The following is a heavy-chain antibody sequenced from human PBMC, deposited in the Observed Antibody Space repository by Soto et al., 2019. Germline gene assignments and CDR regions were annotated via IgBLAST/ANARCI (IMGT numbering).Heavy chain of an antibody. V-gene: IGHV1-2*04. Sequence: ASVKVSCKASGYTFTGYYMHWVRQAPGQGLEWMGWINPNSGGTNYAQKFQGWVTMTRDTSISTAYMELSRLRSDDTAVYYCARAGYSYGYNKQDYYYYYMDVWGKGTTVTVSS. D-gene: IGHD5-18*01. CDR2: INPNSGGT. J-gene: IGHJ6*03. CDR1: GYTFTGYY. CDR3: ARAGYSYGYNKQDYYYYYMDV.